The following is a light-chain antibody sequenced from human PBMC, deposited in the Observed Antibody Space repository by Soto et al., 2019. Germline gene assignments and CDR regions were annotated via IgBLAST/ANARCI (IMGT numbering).Light chain of an antibody. CDR2: EVR. J-gene: IGLJ1*01. CDR3: SSYRTGSAFYV. CDR1: SSDVGDYNY. Sequence: QSAVTQPASVSGSPGQSITISCTGTSSDVGDYNYVSWYQQHPGKAPKLIIYEVRNRPSGVPNRFSGAKSGNTASLTISGLQAEDEADYYCSSYRTGSAFYVFGSGTKVTVL. V-gene: IGLV2-14*01.